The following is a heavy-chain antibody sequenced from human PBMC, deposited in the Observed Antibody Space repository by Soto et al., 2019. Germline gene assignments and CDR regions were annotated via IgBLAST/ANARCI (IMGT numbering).Heavy chain of an antibody. CDR3: AKDFDSDETSHGPNDY. D-gene: IGHD3-22*01. J-gene: IGHJ4*02. Sequence: EVHLLESGGGLVQPGESLRLSCVASGFSFSSYGMSWVRQAPGKGLEWASIISGSGDAKYYADSVKGRFIISRDNSKNTMYLQMDSLRAEETAVYYCAKDFDSDETSHGPNDYWGQGTLVTVSS. CDR2: ISGSGDAK. V-gene: IGHV3-23*01. CDR1: GFSFSSYG.